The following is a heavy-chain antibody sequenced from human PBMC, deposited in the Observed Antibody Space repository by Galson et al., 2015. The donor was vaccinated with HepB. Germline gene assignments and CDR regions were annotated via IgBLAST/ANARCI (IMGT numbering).Heavy chain of an antibody. CDR2: ISAYNGNT. J-gene: IGHJ4*02. Sequence: SVKVSCKASGYTFTSYGISWARQAPGQGLEWMGWISAYNGNTNYAQKLQGRVTMTTDTSTSTAYMELRSLRSDDTAVYYCARAGSRAVAGTLGIDYWGQGTLVTISS. CDR3: ARAGSRAVAGTLGIDY. D-gene: IGHD6-19*01. CDR1: GYTFTSYG. V-gene: IGHV1-18*04.